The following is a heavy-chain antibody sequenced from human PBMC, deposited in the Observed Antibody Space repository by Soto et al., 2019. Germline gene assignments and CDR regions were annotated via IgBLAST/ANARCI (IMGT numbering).Heavy chain of an antibody. D-gene: IGHD3-10*02. CDR3: TRGGQLFAGNYFDY. V-gene: IGHV1-18*01. CDR2: ISNYNGDT. CDR1: GYTFTSYG. Sequence: QVQLVQSGAEVKKPGASVKVSCKASGYTFTSYGISWVRQAPGKGLEWMRWISNYNGDTNSAQQLQGRVTMTTDTSTSTAYMELRSLKSDDTAVYYSTRGGQLFAGNYFDYWGQGTLVTVSS. J-gene: IGHJ4*02.